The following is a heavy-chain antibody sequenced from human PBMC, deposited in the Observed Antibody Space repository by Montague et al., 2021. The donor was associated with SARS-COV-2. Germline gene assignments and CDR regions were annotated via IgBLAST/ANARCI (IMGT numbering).Heavy chain of an antibody. Sequence: SETLSLTCAVYGGSFSVYYWSWLRQSPRGGLEWIAEINHSGTANYNPSLKSRVSISVDTSKNQFTPKLTSVTAADTAMYYCAKEREVVRAARTLVAFDLWGQGTMVTVSS. J-gene: IGHJ3*01. V-gene: IGHV4-34*01. CDR1: GGSFSVYY. CDR3: AKEREVVRAARTLVAFDL. CDR2: INHSGTA. D-gene: IGHD2-2*01.